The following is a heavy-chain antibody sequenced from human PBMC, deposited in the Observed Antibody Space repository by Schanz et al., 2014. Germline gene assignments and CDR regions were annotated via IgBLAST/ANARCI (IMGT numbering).Heavy chain of an antibody. V-gene: IGHV1-2*02. Sequence: QVQLVQSGAEMKKPGASVKVSCKASGYTFTGYYMHWVRQAPGQGLEWMGWINPNSGTTNYAQKFQGRVTMTTDTSTGTAYMELRSLRSDDTALYYCTRGGYSYALSAFDIWGQGTMXTVSS. D-gene: IGHD5-18*01. CDR2: INPNSGTT. CDR1: GYTFTGYY. J-gene: IGHJ3*02. CDR3: TRGGYSYALSAFDI.